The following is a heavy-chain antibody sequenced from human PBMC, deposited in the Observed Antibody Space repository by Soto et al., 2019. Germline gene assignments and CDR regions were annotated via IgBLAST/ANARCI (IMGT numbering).Heavy chain of an antibody. D-gene: IGHD3-3*01. V-gene: IGHV3-30*03. CDR1: GFTFSSYG. CDR3: ARTQVLRFLEWLPGFDP. Sequence: GGSLRLSCAAPGFTFSSYGMHWVRQAPGKGLEWVAVISYDGSNKYYADSVKGRFTISRDNSKNTLYLQMNSLRAEDTAVYYCARTQVLRFLEWLPGFDPWGQGTLVTVSS. J-gene: IGHJ5*02. CDR2: ISYDGSNK.